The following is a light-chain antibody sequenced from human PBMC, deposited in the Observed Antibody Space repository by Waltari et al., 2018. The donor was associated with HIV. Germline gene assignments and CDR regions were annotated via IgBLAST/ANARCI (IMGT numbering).Light chain of an antibody. CDR1: KTVSNNY. J-gene: IGKJ2*01. V-gene: IGKV3D-20*01. CDR3: HQFGSSTSYT. CDR2: DAS. Sequence: EIVLTQSPATLSLSPGERATLSCGASKTVSNNYLAWYQQKPGLAPRLLIYDASSRATGVPDRFSGSWSGTDYTLTIARLEPEDFAVYYCHQFGSSTSYTFGQGTKLEIK.